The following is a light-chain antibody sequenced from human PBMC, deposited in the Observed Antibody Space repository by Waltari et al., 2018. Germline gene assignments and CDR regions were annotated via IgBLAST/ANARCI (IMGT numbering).Light chain of an antibody. CDR3: QQYNSYPVT. V-gene: IGKV1-5*03. J-gene: IGKJ2*01. CDR1: QSISSC. Sequence: DIQMTQSPSTLSASVGDRVTINYRASQSISSCLAWYQQKPGKAPKLLIYKASSLESGVPSRFSGSGSGTEFTLTISSLQPDDFATYYCQQYNSYPVTFGQGTKLEIK. CDR2: KAS.